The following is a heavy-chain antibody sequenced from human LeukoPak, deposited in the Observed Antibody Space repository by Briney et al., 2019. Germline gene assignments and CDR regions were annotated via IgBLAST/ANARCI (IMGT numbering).Heavy chain of an antibody. V-gene: IGHV3-23*01. CDR1: GFTFSSYG. J-gene: IGHJ4*02. Sequence: GGTLRLSCAASGFTFSSYGMSWVRRAPGKGLEWVSAIRGSGGSTYYADSVKGRFTISRDNSKNTLYLQMNSLRAEDTAVYYCAKDRRELLPDYWGQGTLVTVSS. CDR3: AKDRRELLPDY. CDR2: IRGSGGST. D-gene: IGHD1-26*01.